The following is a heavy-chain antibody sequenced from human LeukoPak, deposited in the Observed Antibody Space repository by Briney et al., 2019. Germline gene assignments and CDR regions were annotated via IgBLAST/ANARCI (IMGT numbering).Heavy chain of an antibody. Sequence: SETLSLACIVSGGSIRSGGYYWSWIRQHPGKGLEWIGYIYYSGNAYYNPSLTSRVTISVDTSKNQFSLKLSSVTAANTAVYYCARAGYDSSGYSTYYFDYWGQGTLVTVSS. CDR2: IYYSGNA. J-gene: IGHJ4*02. V-gene: IGHV4-31*03. CDR1: GGSIRSGGYY. CDR3: ARAGYDSSGYSTYYFDY. D-gene: IGHD3-22*01.